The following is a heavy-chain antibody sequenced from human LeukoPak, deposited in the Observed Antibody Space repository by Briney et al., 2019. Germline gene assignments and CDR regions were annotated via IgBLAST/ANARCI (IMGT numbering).Heavy chain of an antibody. V-gene: IGHV5-51*01. CDR3: ARSYSSSWRGGWFDP. J-gene: IGHJ5*02. CDR1: GYSFTSYW. D-gene: IGHD6-6*01. Sequence: GESVKISCKGSGYSFTSYWIGWVRQMPGKGLKWMGIIYPGDSDTRYSPSFQGQVTISADKSISTAYLQWSSLKASDTAMYYCARSYSSSWRGGWFDPWGQGTLVTVSS. CDR2: IYPGDSDT.